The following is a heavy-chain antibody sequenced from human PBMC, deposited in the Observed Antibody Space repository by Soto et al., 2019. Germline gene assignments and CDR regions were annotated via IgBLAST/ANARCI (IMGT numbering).Heavy chain of an antibody. CDR1: GFTFSSYG. D-gene: IGHD2-21*02. Sequence: GGSLRLSCAASGFTFSSYGMQWVRQAPGKGLEWVAVVSHDGSTKFYADSVKGRFTISRDNPKNTLYLQMNSLRAEDTAVYYCVKERTAKTATEFDYWGQGTLVTVSS. CDR3: VKERTAKTATEFDY. V-gene: IGHV3-30*18. J-gene: IGHJ4*02. CDR2: VSHDGSTK.